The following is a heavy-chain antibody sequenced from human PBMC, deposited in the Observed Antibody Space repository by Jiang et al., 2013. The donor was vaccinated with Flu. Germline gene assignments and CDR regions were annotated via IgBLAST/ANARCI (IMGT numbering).Heavy chain of an antibody. D-gene: IGHD5-18*01. V-gene: IGHV4-59*08. J-gene: IGHJ4*02. Sequence: GPGLVKPSETLSLTCTVSGGSISSYYWSWIRQPPGKGLEWIGYIYYSGSTNYNPSLKSRVTISVDTSKNQFSLKLSSVTAADTAVYYCARQGLDTAMVSTYFDYWGQGTLVTVSS. CDR3: ARQGLDTAMVSTYFDY. CDR2: IYYSGST. CDR1: GGSISSYY.